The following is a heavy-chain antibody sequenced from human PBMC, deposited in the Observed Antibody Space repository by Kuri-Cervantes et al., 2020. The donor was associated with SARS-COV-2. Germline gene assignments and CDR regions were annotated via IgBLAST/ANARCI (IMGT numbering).Heavy chain of an antibody. J-gene: IGHJ4*02. D-gene: IGHD4-23*01. CDR1: GFMFSAHG. V-gene: IGHV3-30*03. CDR2: TSYDGRNK. Sequence: GESLKISCAASGFMFSAHGMHWVRQAPGKGLEWVAVTSYDGRNKYVADSVRGRFSVSRDNSKSTLCLQMNSLRAEDTAVYYCARGSKTTVVTPVSWGQGTLVTVSS. CDR3: ARGSKTTVVTPVS.